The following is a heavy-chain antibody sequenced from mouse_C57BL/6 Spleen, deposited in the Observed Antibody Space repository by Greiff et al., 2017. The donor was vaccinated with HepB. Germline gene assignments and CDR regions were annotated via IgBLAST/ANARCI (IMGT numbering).Heavy chain of an antibody. CDR3: ARKGLRREGDY. D-gene: IGHD2-4*01. CDR2: IYPRSGNT. Sequence: VQLQESGAELARPGASVKLSCKASGYTFTSYGISWVKQRTGQGLEWIGEIYPRSGNTYYNEKFKGKATLTADKSSSTAYMELRSLTSEDSAVYFCARKGLRREGDYWGQGTTLTVSS. V-gene: IGHV1-81*01. J-gene: IGHJ2*01. CDR1: GYTFTSYG.